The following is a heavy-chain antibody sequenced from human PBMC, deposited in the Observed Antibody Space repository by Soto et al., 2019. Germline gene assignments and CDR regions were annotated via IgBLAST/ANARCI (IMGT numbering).Heavy chain of an antibody. Sequence: GGSLRLSCAASGFTFSSYAMHWVRQAPGKGLEWVAVISYDGSNKYYADSVKGRFTISRDNSKNTLYLQMNSLRAEDTAVYYCARADLENYYGMDGWGQGTTVTVSS. CDR1: GFTFSSYA. CDR3: ARADLENYYGMDG. V-gene: IGHV3-30-3*01. CDR2: ISYDGSNK. J-gene: IGHJ6*02.